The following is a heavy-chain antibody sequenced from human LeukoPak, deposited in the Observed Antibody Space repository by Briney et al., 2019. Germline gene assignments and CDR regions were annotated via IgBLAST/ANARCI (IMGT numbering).Heavy chain of an antibody. CDR1: GYSFSTYW. V-gene: IGHV5-51*01. D-gene: IGHD1-26*01. CDR2: IYPADSDT. CDR3: ARLAGSGTYHPLDY. Sequence: HGESLKISCEGSGYSFSTYWIAWVRQMPGKGLEWMGIIYPADSDTRYSPSFQGQVTVSADKSSATAYLHWSSLKASDTAMYYCARLAGSGTYHPLDYWGQGTLVIVSS. J-gene: IGHJ4*02.